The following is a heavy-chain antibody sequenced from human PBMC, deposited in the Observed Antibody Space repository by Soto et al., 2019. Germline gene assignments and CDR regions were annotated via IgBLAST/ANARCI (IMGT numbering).Heavy chain of an antibody. J-gene: IGHJ6*02. CDR2: ISYDGSNK. V-gene: IGHV3-30-3*01. CDR1: GFTFSSYA. D-gene: IGHD2-15*01. Sequence: VGSLRLSCAASGFTFSSYAMHWVRQAPGKGLEWVAVISYDGSNKYYADSVKGRFTISRDNSKNTLYLQMNSLRAEDTAVYYCARDLVVVVAATLEYYYYGMDVWGQGTTVTVSS. CDR3: ARDLVVVVAATLEYYYYGMDV.